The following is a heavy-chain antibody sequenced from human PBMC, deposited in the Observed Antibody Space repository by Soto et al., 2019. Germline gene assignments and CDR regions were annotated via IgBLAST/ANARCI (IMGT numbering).Heavy chain of an antibody. D-gene: IGHD3-10*01. Sequence: QVQLQESGPGLVKPSETLALTCTVSGASISSFYWSWIRQPPGQGLEWLGYILYTGNTNYNPSLKSRVTMSVDTSKNQVSLRLSAVAAADTAVYFCAVAAYGSGSYYAPHYYYAMDVWGHGTTVTVSS. CDR2: ILYTGNT. CDR1: GASISSFY. V-gene: IGHV4-59*01. J-gene: IGHJ6*02. CDR3: AVAAYGSGSYYAPHYYYAMDV.